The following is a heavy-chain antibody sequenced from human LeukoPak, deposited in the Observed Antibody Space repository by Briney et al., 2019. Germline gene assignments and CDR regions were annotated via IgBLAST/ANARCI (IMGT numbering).Heavy chain of an antibody. CDR1: GFTFSSYE. CDR3: ASPRAADDS. V-gene: IGHV3-48*03. D-gene: IGHD3-10*01. CDR2: ISSSGRTI. Sequence: GGSLRLSCAASGFTFSSYEMNWVRQAPGKGLEWVSYISSSGRTIYYADSVKGRFTISRDNAKNSLYLQMNSLRAEDTAVYYCASPRAADDSWGQGNLVTVSS. J-gene: IGHJ4*02.